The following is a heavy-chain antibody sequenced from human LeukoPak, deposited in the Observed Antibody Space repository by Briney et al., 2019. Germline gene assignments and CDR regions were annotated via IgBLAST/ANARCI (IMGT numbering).Heavy chain of an antibody. D-gene: IGHD3-22*01. Sequence: GASVNVSCKASGYTFTSYDINWVRQAAGQGLEWMGWMNLNSGNTGYAQKFQGRVTMTRNTSISTAYMELSSLRSEDTAVYYCARTGGSSGYYLFDYWGQGTLVTVSS. V-gene: IGHV1-8*01. CDR2: MNLNSGNT. CDR1: GYTFTSYD. CDR3: ARTGGSSGYYLFDY. J-gene: IGHJ4*02.